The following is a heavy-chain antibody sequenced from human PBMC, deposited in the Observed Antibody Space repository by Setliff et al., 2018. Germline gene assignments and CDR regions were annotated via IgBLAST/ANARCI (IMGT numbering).Heavy chain of an antibody. CDR1: GFTFSRYW. J-gene: IGHJ4*02. Sequence: PGGSLRLSCAASGFTFSRYWMSWVRQAPGKGLEWVANIKQDGSEKYYVDSVKGRFTISRDNAKNSLYLQMSSLRAEDTAVYYCARDGGEYWGQGTLVTVSS. CDR3: ARDGGEY. D-gene: IGHD3-16*01. CDR2: IKQDGSEK. V-gene: IGHV3-7*03.